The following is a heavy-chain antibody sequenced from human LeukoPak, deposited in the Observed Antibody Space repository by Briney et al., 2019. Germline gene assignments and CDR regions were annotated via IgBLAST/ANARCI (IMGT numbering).Heavy chain of an antibody. CDR1: GYTLTELS. J-gene: IGHJ4*02. CDR3: ATDLAVAGTINDY. V-gene: IGHV1-24*01. Sequence: WASVKVSCKVSGYTLTELSMHWVRQAPGKGLEWMGGFDPEDGETIYAQKFQGRVTMTEDTSTDTAYMELSSLRSEDTAVYYCATDLAVAGTINDYWGQGTLVTVSS. CDR2: FDPEDGET. D-gene: IGHD6-19*01.